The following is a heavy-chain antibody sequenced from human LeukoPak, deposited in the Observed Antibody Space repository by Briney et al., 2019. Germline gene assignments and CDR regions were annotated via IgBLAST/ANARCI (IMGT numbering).Heavy chain of an antibody. V-gene: IGHV1-18*01. Sequence: ASVKVSCKASGYTFTSYGISWVRQAPGQGLEWMGWISPYNDKTNYAQRLQGRVSMTTDTSTSTAYMELRSLRSDDTAEYYCARDLYPGNDYGDSKQSDYWGQGTLVTVSS. CDR2: ISPYNDKT. CDR3: ARDLYPGNDYGDSKQSDY. CDR1: GYTFTSYG. D-gene: IGHD4-17*01. J-gene: IGHJ4*02.